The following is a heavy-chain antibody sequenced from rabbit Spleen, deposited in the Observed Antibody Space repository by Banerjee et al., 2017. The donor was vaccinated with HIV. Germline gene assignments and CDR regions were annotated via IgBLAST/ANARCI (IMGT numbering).Heavy chain of an antibody. J-gene: IGHJ2*02. V-gene: IGHV1S40*01. CDR2: IDTNDGDT. CDR3: ARDRGHGNGGYGDGFDL. CDR1: GFDFSNYG. D-gene: IGHD1-1*01. Sequence: QSLEESGGDLVKPGASLTLTCTASGFDFSNYGVSWVRQAPGKGLEWIACIDTNDGDTDYANWPKGRFTISKTSSTTVTLQMTSLTAADTATYFCARDRGHGNGGYGDGFDLWGPGTLVTVS.